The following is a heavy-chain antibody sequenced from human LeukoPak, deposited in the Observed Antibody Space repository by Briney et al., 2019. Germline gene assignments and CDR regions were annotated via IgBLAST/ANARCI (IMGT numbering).Heavy chain of an antibody. Sequence: GASVKVSCKASGYTFTSYYMHWVRQAPGQGLEWMGIINPSGGSTSYAQKFQGRATMTRDTSTSTVYMELSSLRSEDTAVYYCAKVAASSGELLWDLDYWGQGTLVTVSS. CDR3: AKVAASSGELLWDLDY. D-gene: IGHD3-10*01. J-gene: IGHJ4*02. V-gene: IGHV1-46*03. CDR1: GYTFTSYY. CDR2: INPSGGST.